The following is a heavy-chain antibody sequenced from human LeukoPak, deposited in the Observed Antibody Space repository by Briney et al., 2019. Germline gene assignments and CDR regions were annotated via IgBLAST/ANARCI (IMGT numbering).Heavy chain of an antibody. CDR2: IYHSGST. J-gene: IGHJ4*02. D-gene: IGHD6-13*01. V-gene: IGHV4-30-2*01. CDR1: GGSISSGGYY. Sequence: SQTLSLTCTVSGGSISSGGYYWSWIRQPPGKGLEWIGDIYHSGSTNYNPSLKSRVTISVDTSKNQFSLKLSSVTAADTAVYYCARHKKNMGSSWYDTWHYFDYWGQGTLVTVSS. CDR3: ARHKKNMGSSWYDTWHYFDY.